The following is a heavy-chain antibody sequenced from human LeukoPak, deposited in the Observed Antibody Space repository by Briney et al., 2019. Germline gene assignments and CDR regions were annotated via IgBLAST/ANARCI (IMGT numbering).Heavy chain of an antibody. D-gene: IGHD3-10*01. V-gene: IGHV3-7*01. CDR2: IKQDGSEK. CDR1: GFTFSSYW. J-gene: IGHJ6*03. Sequence: GGPLRLSCAASGFTFSSYWMSWVRQAPGKGLEWVANIKQDGSEKYYVDSVKGRFTISRDNAKNSLYLQMNSLRAEDTAVYYCAREVRGVYYYYMDVWGKGTTVTVSS. CDR3: AREVRGVYYYYMDV.